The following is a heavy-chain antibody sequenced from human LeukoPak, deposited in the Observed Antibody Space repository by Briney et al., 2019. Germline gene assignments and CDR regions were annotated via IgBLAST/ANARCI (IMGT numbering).Heavy chain of an antibody. CDR1: GYTFTGYY. J-gene: IGHJ6*02. CDR2: INPNSGGT. D-gene: IGHD3-10*01. V-gene: IGHV1-2*04. Sequence: ASVKVSCKASGYTFTGYYMHWVRQAPGQGLEWMGWINPNSGGTNYAQKFQGWVTMTRDTSISTAYMELGRLRSDDTAVYYCAIIYGSGSPYGMDVWGQGTTVTVSS. CDR3: AIIYGSGSPYGMDV.